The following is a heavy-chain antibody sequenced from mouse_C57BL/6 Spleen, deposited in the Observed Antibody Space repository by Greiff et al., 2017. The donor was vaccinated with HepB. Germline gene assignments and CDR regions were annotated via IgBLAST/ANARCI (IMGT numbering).Heavy chain of an antibody. CDR3: ARKGDGYLDY. V-gene: IGHV1-64*01. CDR1: GYTFTSYW. CDR2: IHPNSGST. Sequence: VQLQQSGAELVKPGASVKLSCKASGYTFTSYWMHWVKQRPGQGLEWIGMIHPNSGSTNYNEKFKSKATLTVDKSSSTAYMQLSSLTSEDSAVYDCARKGDGYLDYWGQGTTLTVSS. J-gene: IGHJ2*01. D-gene: IGHD2-3*01.